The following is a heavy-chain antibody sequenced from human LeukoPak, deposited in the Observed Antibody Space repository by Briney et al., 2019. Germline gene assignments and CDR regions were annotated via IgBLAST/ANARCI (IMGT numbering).Heavy chain of an antibody. V-gene: IGHV5-51*01. CDR2: IYPPDSNT. CDR1: GYSYTNYW. D-gene: IGHD6-19*01. CDR3: ARRRAVAGYYYFDY. Sequence: GESLKISCKGSGYSYTNYWIGWVRQMPGKGLEWMGIIYPPDSNTRYSPSFQGQVTISADKSISTACLQWSSLKASDTAIYYCARRRAVAGYYYFDYWGQGTLVTVSS. J-gene: IGHJ4*02.